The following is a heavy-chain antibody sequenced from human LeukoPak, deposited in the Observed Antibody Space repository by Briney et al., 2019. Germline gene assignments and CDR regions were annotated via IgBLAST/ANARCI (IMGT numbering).Heavy chain of an antibody. CDR1: GGSISSYY. Sequence: PSETLSLTCTVSGGSISSYYWSWIRQPPGKGLEWIGYIYYSGSTSYNPSLKSRVTISVDTSKNQFSLKLSSVTAADTAVYYCARKATGSGSYYFDYWGQGTLVTVSS. CDR2: IYYSGST. D-gene: IGHD3-10*01. CDR3: ARKATGSGSYYFDY. V-gene: IGHV4-59*01. J-gene: IGHJ4*02.